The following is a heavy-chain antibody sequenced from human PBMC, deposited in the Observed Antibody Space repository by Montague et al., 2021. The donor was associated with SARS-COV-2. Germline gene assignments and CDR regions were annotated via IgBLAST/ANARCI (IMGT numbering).Heavy chain of an antibody. D-gene: IGHD3-10*02. CDR3: ARGSYVPDAFDI. J-gene: IGHJ3*02. CDR2: IYYTGST. V-gene: IGHV4-59*01. Sequence: SETLSLTCTVSGGSISSYYWSWIRQPPGKGLEWIGYIYYTGSTNXNPSLKSRVTISIDTSKNQFSLKLNSVTAADTAVYYCARGSYVPDAFDIWGQGTMVTVSS. CDR1: GGSISSYY.